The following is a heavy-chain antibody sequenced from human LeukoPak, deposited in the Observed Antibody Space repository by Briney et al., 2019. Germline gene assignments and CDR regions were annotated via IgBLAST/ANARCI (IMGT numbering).Heavy chain of an antibody. CDR2: IYYSGST. CDR1: GGSISSYY. CDR3: ARAPPLWFGELYGLDAFDI. Sequence: MTSETLSLTCTVSGGSISSYYWSWIRQPPGKGLEWIGYIYYSGSTNYNPSLKSRVTISVDTSKNQFSLKLSSVTAADTAVYYCARAPPLWFGELYGLDAFDIWGQGTMVTVSS. D-gene: IGHD3-10*01. V-gene: IGHV4-59*01. J-gene: IGHJ3*02.